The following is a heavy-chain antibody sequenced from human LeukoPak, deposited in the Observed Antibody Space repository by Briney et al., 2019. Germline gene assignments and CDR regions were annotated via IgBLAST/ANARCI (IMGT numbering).Heavy chain of an antibody. J-gene: IGHJ4*02. CDR3: AKCGFHVIGGYSPHFDY. Sequence: PGGSLRLPCAASGFTFSSYAMSWVRQAPGKGLEWVSAISGSGGSTYYADSVKGRFTISRDNSKNTLYLQMNSLRAEDTAVYYCAKCGFHVIGGYSPHFDYGGKGTLFTASP. D-gene: IGHD3-22*01. CDR1: GFTFSSYA. CDR2: ISGSGGST. V-gene: IGHV3-23*01.